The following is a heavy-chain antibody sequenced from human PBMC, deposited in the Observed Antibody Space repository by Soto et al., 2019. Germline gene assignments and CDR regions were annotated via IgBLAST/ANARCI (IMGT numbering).Heavy chain of an antibody. CDR3: AGGYSQDY. CDR2: INSDGSRT. D-gene: IGHD5-18*01. Sequence: GGSLRLSCAASGLTFSHYWMHWVRQGPGKGLVWVSRINSDGSRTNYADSVKGRFTISRDNAKNTLYLQMNSLRAEDTAVYYCAGGYSQDYWGQGTLVTVSS. V-gene: IGHV3-74*01. CDR1: GLTFSHYW. J-gene: IGHJ4*02.